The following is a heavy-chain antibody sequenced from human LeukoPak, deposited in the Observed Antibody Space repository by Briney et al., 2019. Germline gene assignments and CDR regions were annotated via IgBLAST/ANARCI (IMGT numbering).Heavy chain of an antibody. CDR3: ARRTGNSFVDF. D-gene: IGHD4-23*01. CDR2: IYPGDSDT. Sequence: GESLKISCKGSGYNFPRYWIGWVRQLPGKGLEWMGIIYPGDSDTRYSPSFQGQVAISADKSINTAYLQWSSQKASDTAMYYCARRTGNSFVDFWGQGTLVTVSS. CDR1: GYNFPRYW. J-gene: IGHJ4*02. V-gene: IGHV5-51*01.